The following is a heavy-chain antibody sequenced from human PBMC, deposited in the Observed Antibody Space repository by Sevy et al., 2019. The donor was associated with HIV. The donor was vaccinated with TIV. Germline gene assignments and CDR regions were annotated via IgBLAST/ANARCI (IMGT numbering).Heavy chain of an antibody. Sequence: GGSLRLSCEASGFTFRSYEMNWVRQAPGKGLEWVSYIRSSGSIIYYADSVKGRFTISRDNAKNSLYMQMNSLRAEDTAVYYCARVDANYDKGFDPWGQGTLVTVSS. CDR2: IRSSGSII. J-gene: IGHJ5*02. CDR3: ARVDANYDKGFDP. CDR1: GFTFRSYE. D-gene: IGHD3-22*01. V-gene: IGHV3-48*03.